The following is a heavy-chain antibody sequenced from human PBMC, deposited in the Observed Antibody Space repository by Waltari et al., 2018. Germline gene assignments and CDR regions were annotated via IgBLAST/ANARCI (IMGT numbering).Heavy chain of an antibody. V-gene: IGHV4-34*01. J-gene: IGHJ1*01. CDR2: INHSGST. CDR1: GGSFSGSY. D-gene: IGHD3-22*01. CDR3: ARGPWTYYYDSSGRPPFQH. Sequence: QVQLQQWGAGLLKPSETLSLTCAVYGGSFSGSYWSWIRQPPGQGLEWIGEINHSGSTNYNPSLKSRVTISVDTSKNQFSLKLSSVTAADTAVYYCARGPWTYYYDSSGRPPFQHWGQGTLVTVSS.